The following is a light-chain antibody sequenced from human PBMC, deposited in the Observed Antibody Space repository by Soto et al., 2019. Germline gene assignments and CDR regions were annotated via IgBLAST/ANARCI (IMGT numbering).Light chain of an antibody. Sequence: DIQMTQSPSSLSASVGDRVTITCQASQDINNYVNWYQQKPGQAPKLLIFEASTLKTGDPSRFSGSGSGTDFSFTISSLQPEDIATYYCQQSNDLVSFGQGTRLEIK. CDR1: QDINNY. CDR3: QQSNDLVS. J-gene: IGKJ5*01. V-gene: IGKV1-33*01. CDR2: EAS.